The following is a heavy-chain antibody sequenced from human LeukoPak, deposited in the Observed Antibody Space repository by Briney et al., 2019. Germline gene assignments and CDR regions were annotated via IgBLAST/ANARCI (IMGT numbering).Heavy chain of an antibody. V-gene: IGHV3-74*01. J-gene: IGHJ4*02. Sequence: PGGSLRLSCAASGFTFSSHWMHWVRQTPGKGLVWVSRINTDESKINHADSVKGRFTISRDNSKNTVYLQMNSLRPEDTAVYYCAKGLDWGTDYWGQGILVSVSS. CDR3: AKGLDWGTDY. CDR1: GFTFSSHW. CDR2: INTDESKI. D-gene: IGHD2-21*01.